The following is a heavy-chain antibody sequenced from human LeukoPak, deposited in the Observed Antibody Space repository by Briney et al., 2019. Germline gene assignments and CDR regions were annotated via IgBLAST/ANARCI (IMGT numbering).Heavy chain of an antibody. V-gene: IGHV1-2*02. CDR2: INPNSGGT. J-gene: IGHJ4*02. CDR3: ARDLGGSYPFDY. CDR1: GYTFTGYY. D-gene: IGHD1-26*01. Sequence: GASVNVSCKASGYTFTGYYMHWVRQAPGQGLEWMGWINPNSGGTNYAQKFQGRVTMTRDTSISTAYMELSRLRSDDTAEYYCARDLGGSYPFDYWGQGTLVTVSS.